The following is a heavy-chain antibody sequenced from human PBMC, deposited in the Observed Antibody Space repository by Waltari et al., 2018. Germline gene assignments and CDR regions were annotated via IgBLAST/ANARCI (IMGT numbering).Heavy chain of an antibody. D-gene: IGHD2-21*01. J-gene: IGHJ5*02. CDR2: TIPSFGKA. CDR1: GGTFSSYA. Sequence: QVQLVQSGAEVKKPGSSVKGSCKASGGTFSSYAISWVRQAPGQGLEWMGRTIPSFGKANDAQTFQGRVTSTADKPTSTGYMELSSLRSGDTAVYYCARATYGAGWFDPWGQGTLVTASS. V-gene: IGHV1-69*04. CDR3: ARATYGAGWFDP.